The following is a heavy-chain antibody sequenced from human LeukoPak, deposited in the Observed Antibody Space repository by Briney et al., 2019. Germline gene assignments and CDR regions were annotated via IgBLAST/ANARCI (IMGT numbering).Heavy chain of an antibody. J-gene: IGHJ4*02. CDR3: ARAPTVTLDY. V-gene: IGHV3-30-3*01. CDR1: GFTFSSYA. Sequence: PGRSLRLSCAASGFTFSSYAMHWVRQAPGKGLEWVAVISYDGSNKYYADSVKGRFTISRDNSKNTLYLQMNSLRAEDTAVYYCARAPTVTLDYWGQGTLVTVSS. D-gene: IGHD4-17*01. CDR2: ISYDGSNK.